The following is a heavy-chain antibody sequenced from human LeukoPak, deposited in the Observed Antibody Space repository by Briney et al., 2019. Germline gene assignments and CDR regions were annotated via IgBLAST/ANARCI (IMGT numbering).Heavy chain of an antibody. Sequence: GGSLRLSCVASGFGFSFYSMNWVRQAPGKGLEWLSYITSDSSSIYDADSVKGRFTISRDNGKNSLYLQMNSLRAEDTAVYSCARDPYGSVWGQGTLVTVSS. D-gene: IGHD3-10*01. V-gene: IGHV3-48*01. CDR2: ITSDSSSI. CDR1: GFGFSFYS. J-gene: IGHJ4*02. CDR3: ARDPYGSV.